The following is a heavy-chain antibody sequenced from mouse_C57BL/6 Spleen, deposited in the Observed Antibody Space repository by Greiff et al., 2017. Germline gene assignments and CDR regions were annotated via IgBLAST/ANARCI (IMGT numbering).Heavy chain of an antibody. D-gene: IGHD3-3*01. V-gene: IGHV1-59*01. J-gene: IGHJ2*01. Sequence: QVQLQQPGAELVRPGTSVKLSCKASGYTFTSYWMHWVKQRPGQGLEWIGVIDPSDSSTNYNQKFKGKATLTVDTSSSTAYMQLSSLTSEDSAVYYCARRRRALYYFDYWGQGTTLTVSS. CDR1: GYTFTSYW. CDR2: IDPSDSST. CDR3: ARRRRALYYFDY.